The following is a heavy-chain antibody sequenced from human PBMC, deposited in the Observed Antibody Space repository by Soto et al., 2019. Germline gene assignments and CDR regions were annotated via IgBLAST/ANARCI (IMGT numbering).Heavy chain of an antibody. V-gene: IGHV1-3*01. D-gene: IGHD3-22*01. CDR2: IGGGDGKT. Sequence: QVQLVQSGTEVKKPGASVKVSCKASGYSFTQYVIHWVRQAPGQRLEWMGWIGGGDGKTYYSQNFQGRLTITRDTSASTAYMELSSLISEDTAMYYCVRDYASDSGVHLDFWGQGTLVTVSS. CDR1: GYSFTQYV. CDR3: VRDYASDSGVHLDF. J-gene: IGHJ4*02.